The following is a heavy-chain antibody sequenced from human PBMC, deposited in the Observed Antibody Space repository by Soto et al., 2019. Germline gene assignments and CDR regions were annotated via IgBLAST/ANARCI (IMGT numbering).Heavy chain of an antibody. D-gene: IGHD5-18*01. CDR2: ISPPGGTT. CDR3: AKDLTPIQLWPSSFDF. V-gene: IGHV3-23*01. J-gene: IGHJ4*02. Sequence: LRLSCVASGFTFSRFAMSWVRQAPGKGLEWVSTISPPGGTTFYADSARGRFTISRDNSKNTLYLELNSLRAEDTAIYYCAKDLTPIQLWPSSFDFWGQGTLVTVSS. CDR1: GFTFSRFA.